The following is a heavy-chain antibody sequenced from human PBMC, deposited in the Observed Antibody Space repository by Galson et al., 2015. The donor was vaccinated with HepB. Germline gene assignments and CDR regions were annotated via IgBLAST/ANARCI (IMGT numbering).Heavy chain of an antibody. Sequence: SLRLSCAASGFTFSSYSMNWVRQAPGKGLEWVSYISSSSSTIYYADSVKGRFTISRDNAKNSLYLQMNSLRDEDTAVYYCARGYCSGGSCYSGVARFGWYFDLWSRGTLVTVSS. CDR3: ARGYCSGGSCYSGVARFGWYFDL. CDR1: GFTFSSYS. CDR2: ISSSSSTI. J-gene: IGHJ2*01. D-gene: IGHD2-15*01. V-gene: IGHV3-48*02.